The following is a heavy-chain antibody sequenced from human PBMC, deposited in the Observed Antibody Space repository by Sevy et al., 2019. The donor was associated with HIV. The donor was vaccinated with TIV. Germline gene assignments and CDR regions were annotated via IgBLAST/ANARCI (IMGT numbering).Heavy chain of an antibody. CDR3: VRDDRDGYFEY. J-gene: IGHJ4*02. Sequence: ATVKVSCKASGYTFTGYYMHWMRQAPRQGLERMGWINPDSGGPTYPPKFQGRVTLTRDTSISTAYMDLSRLKSDDTAVYYCVRDDRDGYFEYWGQGTLVTVSS. CDR1: GYTFTGYY. V-gene: IGHV1-2*02. CDR2: INPDSGGP.